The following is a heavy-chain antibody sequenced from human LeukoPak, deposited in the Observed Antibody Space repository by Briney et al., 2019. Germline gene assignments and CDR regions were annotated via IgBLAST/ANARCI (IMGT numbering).Heavy chain of an antibody. CDR2: VFDSWRT. CDR1: GGSMTTHH. J-gene: IGHJ4*02. V-gene: IGHV4-59*11. CDR3: TTIKRGSIFVYFDF. Sequence: PSETLSLTCTVSGGSMTTHHWNWIRQTPGKGLEGSGYVFDSWRTKENPSLKSRVTLSADTSKNQLSLRLSSVTAADTAVYYCTTIKRGSIFVYFDFWGQGILVTVSS. D-gene: IGHD3-3*02.